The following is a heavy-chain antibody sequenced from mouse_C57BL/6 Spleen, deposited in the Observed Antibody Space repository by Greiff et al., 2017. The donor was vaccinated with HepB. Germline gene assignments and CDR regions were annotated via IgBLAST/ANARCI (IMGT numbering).Heavy chain of an antibody. Sequence: QVQLKQPGAELVKPGASVKLSCKASGYTFTSYWMQWVKQRPGQGLEWIGEIDPSDSYTNYNQKFKGKATLTVDTSSSTAYMQLSSLTSEDSAVYYCAINYGGDYWGQGTTLTVSS. J-gene: IGHJ2*01. CDR2: IDPSDSYT. CDR3: AINYGGDY. V-gene: IGHV1-50*01. D-gene: IGHD2-4*01. CDR1: GYTFTSYW.